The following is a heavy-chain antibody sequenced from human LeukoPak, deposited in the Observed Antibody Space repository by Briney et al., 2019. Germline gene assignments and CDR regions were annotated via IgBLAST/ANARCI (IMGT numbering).Heavy chain of an antibody. D-gene: IGHD2-21*02. CDR2: IYSGTT. J-gene: IGHJ1*01. CDR1: GFSVSDNS. Sequence: GGSLRLSCTVSGFSVSDNSMSWVRQAPGKGLEWVSFIYSGTTHYSDSVKGRFTISRDNSKNTLYLQMNSLRAEDTAVYYCAKAYCGGDCHFQHWGQGTLVTVSS. CDR3: AKAYCGGDCHFQH. V-gene: IGHV3-53*01.